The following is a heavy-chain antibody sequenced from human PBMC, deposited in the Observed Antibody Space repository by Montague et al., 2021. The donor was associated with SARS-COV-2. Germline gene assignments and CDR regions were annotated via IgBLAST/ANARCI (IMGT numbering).Heavy chain of an antibody. CDR3: ARDGKDCPAATCYPDH. V-gene: IGHV3-33*01. D-gene: IGHD2-15*01. CDR1: GFDFSGYA. CDR2: IWYDSSHK. Sequence: SLRLSCAASGFDFSGYAMQWFRQAPGKGLEWVAFIWYDSSHKYYAESVEDRFTISRDNSQSTMYLQMNSLRAEDAALYFCARDGKDCPAATCYPDHWGQGTLVTVSS. J-gene: IGHJ4*02.